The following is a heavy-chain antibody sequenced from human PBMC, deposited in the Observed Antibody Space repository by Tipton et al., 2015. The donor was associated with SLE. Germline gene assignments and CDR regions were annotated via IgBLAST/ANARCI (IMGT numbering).Heavy chain of an antibody. CDR2: IYTSGST. Sequence: LRLSCTVSGGSISSGSYYWRWIRQPAGKGLEWIGHIYTSGSTNYNPSLKSRVTISVDTSKNQFSLKLSSVTAADTAVYYCARGGVTTVTAVWGQGTMVTVSS. CDR1: GGSISSGSYY. D-gene: IGHD4-17*01. CDR3: ARGGVTTVTAV. V-gene: IGHV4-61*09. J-gene: IGHJ3*01.